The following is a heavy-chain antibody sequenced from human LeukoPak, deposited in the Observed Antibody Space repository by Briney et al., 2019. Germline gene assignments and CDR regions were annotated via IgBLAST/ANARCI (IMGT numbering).Heavy chain of an antibody. J-gene: IGHJ4*02. Sequence: SGRSLRLSCAASGFTFSTYAMHSVRQAPGKGLDWVAAISYGGNNEYYANSVKGRFTISRDNSKNTLYLQMNSLRAEDTALYYCARDSGDSQIARKFDYWGQGTLVTVSS. CDR3: ARDSGDSQIARKFDY. D-gene: IGHD4-17*01. CDR2: ISYGGNNE. CDR1: GFTFSTYA. V-gene: IGHV3-30-3*01.